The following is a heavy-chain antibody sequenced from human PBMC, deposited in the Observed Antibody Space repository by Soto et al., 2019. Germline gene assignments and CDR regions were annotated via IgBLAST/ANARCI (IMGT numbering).Heavy chain of an antibody. D-gene: IGHD1-26*01. Sequence: EVHLLESGGGLVQPGGSLRLSCVASGFTFSSYTMYWVRQVPGKGLEWVSDISESGAITHYADSVKGRFTISRDDPKSTLYRQMHTLRGDDTAVYYCAKAQYTGISKTLDYWGQGTLVTVST. J-gene: IGHJ4*02. CDR1: GFTFSSYT. CDR3: AKAQYTGISKTLDY. CDR2: ISESGAIT. V-gene: IGHV3-23*01.